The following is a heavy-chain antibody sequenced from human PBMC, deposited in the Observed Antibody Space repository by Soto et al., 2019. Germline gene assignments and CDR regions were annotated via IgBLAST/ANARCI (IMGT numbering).Heavy chain of an antibody. D-gene: IGHD1-26*01. CDR1: GFTFSSYS. J-gene: IGHJ6*02. Sequence: EVQLVESGGGLVKPGGSLRLSCAASGFTFSSYSMNWVRQAPGKGLEWVSSISSSSNYIYYADSVKGRFTISRDNAKNSLYLQMNSLRAEDTAVYYCARGGNSGSYPVYGMDVWGQGTTVTVSS. CDR3: ARGGNSGSYPVYGMDV. CDR2: ISSSSNYI. V-gene: IGHV3-21*01.